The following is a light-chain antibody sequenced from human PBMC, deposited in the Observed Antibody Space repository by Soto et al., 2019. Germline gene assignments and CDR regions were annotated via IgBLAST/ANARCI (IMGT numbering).Light chain of an antibody. CDR3: LQHNTYPLS. J-gene: IGKJ4*01. V-gene: IGKV1-17*03. CDR2: GAS. CDR1: QAISHY. Sequence: DIQMTQSPSAMSAPVGDRVTITCRASQAISHYLAWFHQRPGKVPKRLIYGASTLESGVPSRFSGGGSGTDFTLTISSLQPEDFGTYYCLQHNTYPLSFGGGTKVE.